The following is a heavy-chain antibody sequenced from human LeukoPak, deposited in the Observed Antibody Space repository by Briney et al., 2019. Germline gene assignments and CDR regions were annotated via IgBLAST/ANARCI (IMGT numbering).Heavy chain of an antibody. CDR1: GDSISVYY. J-gene: IGHJ4*02. V-gene: IGHV4-59*01. CDR2: IYYTGTT. D-gene: IGHD1-1*01. CDR3: TKVGTGTVDY. Sequence: SETLSLTCTVSGDSISVYYWGWIRQPPGKGLEWIGYIYYTGTTNYNPSLKSQVTISVDTSKNQFSLKLRSVTAADTAVYYCTKVGTGTVDYWGQGTLVTVSS.